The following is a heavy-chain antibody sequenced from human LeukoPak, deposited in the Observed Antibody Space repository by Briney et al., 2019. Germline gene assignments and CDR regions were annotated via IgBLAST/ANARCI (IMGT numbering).Heavy chain of an antibody. Sequence: ASVKVSCKASGYTFTIYYMHWVRQAPGQGLEWMGWINPNSGGTNYAQKFQGRVTMTRDTSISTAYMELSRLRSDDTAVYYCARDAPYYYDSSGYYRLDYWGQGTLVTVSS. V-gene: IGHV1-2*02. CDR2: INPNSGGT. CDR1: GYTFTIYY. J-gene: IGHJ4*02. D-gene: IGHD3-22*01. CDR3: ARDAPYYYDSSGYYRLDY.